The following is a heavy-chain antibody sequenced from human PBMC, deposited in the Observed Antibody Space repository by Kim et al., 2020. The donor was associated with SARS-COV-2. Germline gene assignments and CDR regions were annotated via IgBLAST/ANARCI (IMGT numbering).Heavy chain of an antibody. CDR2: INSDGSST. D-gene: IGHD2-2*01. CDR3: ARDLYCSSTSCYGRYYYYGMDV. CDR1: GFTFSSYW. V-gene: IGHV3-74*01. J-gene: IGHJ6*02. Sequence: GGSLRLSCAASGFTFSSYWMHWVRQAPGKGLVWVSRINSDGSSTSYADSVKGRFTISRDNAKNTLYLQMNSLRAEDTAVYYCARDLYCSSTSCYGRYYYYGMDVWGQGTTVTVSS.